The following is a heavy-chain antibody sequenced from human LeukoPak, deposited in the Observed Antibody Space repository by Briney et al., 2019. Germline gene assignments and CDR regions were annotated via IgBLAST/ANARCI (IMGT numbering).Heavy chain of an antibody. D-gene: IGHD6-6*01. CDR2: INSDGSST. CDR3: ASDWGAARPDPYYFDS. Sequence: GGSLRLSCAASGFTFSSSWMHLVRQAPGKGLVWVSRINSDGSSTSYADFVKGRFTISRDNAKNTLYLQMNSLRAEDTAVYYCASDWGAARPDPYYFDSWGQGTLVTVSS. J-gene: IGHJ4*02. V-gene: IGHV3-74*01. CDR1: GFTFSSSW.